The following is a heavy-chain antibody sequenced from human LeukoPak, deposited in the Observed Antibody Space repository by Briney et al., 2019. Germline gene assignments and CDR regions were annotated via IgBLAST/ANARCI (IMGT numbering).Heavy chain of an antibody. V-gene: IGHV4-34*01. CDR3: ARRLIVVVPAARPPQRSNWFDP. Sequence: SETLSLTCAVYGGSFSGYYWSWIRQPPGKGLEWIGEINHSGSTNYNPSLKSRVTISVDTSKNQFSLKLSSVTAADTAVYYCARRLIVVVPAARPPQRSNWFDPWGQGTLVTVSS. CDR2: INHSGST. D-gene: IGHD2-2*01. J-gene: IGHJ5*02. CDR1: GGSFSGYY.